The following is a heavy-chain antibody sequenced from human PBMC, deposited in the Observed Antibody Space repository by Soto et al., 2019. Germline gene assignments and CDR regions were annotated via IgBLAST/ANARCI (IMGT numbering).Heavy chain of an antibody. CDR1: GYTFTRSG. Sequence: QVQLVQSGAEVKKPGASVKVSCKASGYTFTRSGISWVRQAPGQGPEWMGWISSYNGDTNYAQTFQGRVTMTTDTTTRTAYLELRSLRSDDTVVYYCAREGVPPYYYYGMDVWGQGTPVTVSS. CDR3: AREGVPPYYYYGMDV. V-gene: IGHV1-18*01. CDR2: ISSYNGDT. J-gene: IGHJ6*02.